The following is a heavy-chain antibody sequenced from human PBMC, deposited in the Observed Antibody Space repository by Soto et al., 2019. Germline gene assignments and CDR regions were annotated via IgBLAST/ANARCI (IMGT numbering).Heavy chain of an antibody. CDR2: MNPNSGNT. V-gene: IGHV1-8*01. CDR3: ARVDPITMIADDAFDI. D-gene: IGHD3-22*01. Sequence: ASVKVSCKAPGYTFTSYDINWVRQATGQGLEWMGWMNPNSGNTGYAQKFQGRVTMTRNTSISTAYMELSSLRSEDTAVYYCARVDPITMIADDAFDIWGQGTMVTVSS. J-gene: IGHJ3*02. CDR1: GYTFTSYD.